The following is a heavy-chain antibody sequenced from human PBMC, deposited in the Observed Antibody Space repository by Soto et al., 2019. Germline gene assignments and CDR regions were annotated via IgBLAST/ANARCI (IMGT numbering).Heavy chain of an antibody. Sequence: SETLSLTCAVYGGSFSGYYWSWIRQPPGKGLEWIGEINHSGSTNYNPSLKSRVTISVDTSKNQFSLKLSSVTAADTAVYYCARGMGYCSGGSRYPLALDAFDIWGQGTMVTVSS. D-gene: IGHD2-15*01. CDR3: ARGMGYCSGGSRYPLALDAFDI. CDR1: GGSFSGYY. CDR2: INHSGST. V-gene: IGHV4-34*01. J-gene: IGHJ3*02.